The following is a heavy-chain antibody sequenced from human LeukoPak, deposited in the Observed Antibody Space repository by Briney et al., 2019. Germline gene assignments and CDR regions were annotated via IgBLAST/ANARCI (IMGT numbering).Heavy chain of an antibody. CDR2: IYSDGSST. Sequence: PGGSLRLSCAASGFTFRSYWMHWVRQAPGKGLVWVSRIYSDGSSTGYADSVKGRFSIPRDNAKNMLYLQMNSLRVEDTAVYYCVRDAGNWIGNYNFDYWGQGTLVTVSS. CDR1: GFTFRSYW. CDR3: VRDAGNWIGNYNFDY. J-gene: IGHJ4*02. D-gene: IGHD1-1*01. V-gene: IGHV3-74*01.